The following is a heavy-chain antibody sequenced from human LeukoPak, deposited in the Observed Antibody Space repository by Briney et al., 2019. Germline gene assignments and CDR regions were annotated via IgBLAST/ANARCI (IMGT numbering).Heavy chain of an antibody. V-gene: IGHV4-59*08. Sequence: SETLSLTCTVSGGSISSYYWSWIRQPPGKGLEWFGYIYYSGSTNYNPSLKSRVTISVDTSKNQFSLKLSSVTAADTAVYYCARQLWNYFDYWGQGTLVTVSS. J-gene: IGHJ4*02. CDR3: ARQLWNYFDY. CDR1: GGSISSYY. CDR2: IYYSGST. D-gene: IGHD5-18*01.